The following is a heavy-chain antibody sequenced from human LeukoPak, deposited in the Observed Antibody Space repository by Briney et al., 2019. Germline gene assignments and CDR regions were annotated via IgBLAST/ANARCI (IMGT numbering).Heavy chain of an antibody. CDR3: AILNDYYDTSGYY. CDR2: IIPIFDTS. J-gene: IGHJ4*02. V-gene: IGHV1-69*13. Sequence: WASVKVSCKASGYTFHNYGISWVRQAPGQGLEWMGGIIPIFDTSNYAQKFQGRVTFTSDDSTSTAYMELSSLRSEDTAVYYCAILNDYYDTSGYYWGQGTLVTVSS. D-gene: IGHD3-22*01. CDR1: GYTFHNYG.